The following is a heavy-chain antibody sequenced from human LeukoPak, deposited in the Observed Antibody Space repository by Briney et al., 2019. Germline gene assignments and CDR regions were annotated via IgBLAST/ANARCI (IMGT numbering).Heavy chain of an antibody. Sequence: PSETLSLTCTVSGGSISSYYWSWIRQPPGKGLEWIGYICYSGSTNYNPSLKSRVTISVDTSKNQFSLKLSSVTAADTAVYYCARVITTDYYYYYGMDVWGQGTTVTVSS. J-gene: IGHJ6*02. V-gene: IGHV4-59*01. D-gene: IGHD4-11*01. CDR2: ICYSGST. CDR1: GGSISSYY. CDR3: ARVITTDYYYYYGMDV.